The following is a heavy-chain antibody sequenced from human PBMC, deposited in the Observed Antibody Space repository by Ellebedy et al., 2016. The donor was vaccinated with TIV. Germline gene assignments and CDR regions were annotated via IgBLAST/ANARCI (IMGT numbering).Heavy chain of an antibody. J-gene: IGHJ3*02. V-gene: IGHV3-30*18. CDR1: GFTFSSYG. Sequence: GESLKISCAASGFTFSSYGMHWARQAPGKGLEWVALVSYDGSSNYYADSVKGRFTISRDNSKNTLYLQMNGLRAEDTAVYYCAKDLAYYGSGNAFDIWGQGTMVTVSS. D-gene: IGHD3-10*01. CDR3: AKDLAYYGSGNAFDI. CDR2: VSYDGSSN.